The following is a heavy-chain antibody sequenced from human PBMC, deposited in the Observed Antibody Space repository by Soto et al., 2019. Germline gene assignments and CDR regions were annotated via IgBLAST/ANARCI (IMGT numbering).Heavy chain of an antibody. J-gene: IGHJ4*02. CDR1: GFTFSDYN. CDR3: ARDPLPDY. CDR2: ISSSSSYI. Sequence: KTGGSLRLSCAASGFTFSDYNMNWVRQAPGKGLEWVSSISSSSSYIDYADSVKGRFTISRDNAKNSLYLQMNSLRAEDTAVYYCARDPLPDYWGQGTLVTVSS. V-gene: IGHV3-21*01.